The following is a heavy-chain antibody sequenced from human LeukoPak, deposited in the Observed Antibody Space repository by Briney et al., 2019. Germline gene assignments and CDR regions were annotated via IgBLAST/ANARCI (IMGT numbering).Heavy chain of an antibody. V-gene: IGHV3-74*01. Sequence: PGGSLSLSCEASGFSFRSYWMNWFRQVPGKGLGWFSHITSDGSSTGYADSVKGRFTISRDNAKNTLYLQMNSLRVEDTAVYYCVRDTPGDGLDVWGQGTTVTVSS. CDR2: ITSDGSST. CDR1: GFSFRSYW. CDR3: VRDTPGDGLDV. J-gene: IGHJ6*02.